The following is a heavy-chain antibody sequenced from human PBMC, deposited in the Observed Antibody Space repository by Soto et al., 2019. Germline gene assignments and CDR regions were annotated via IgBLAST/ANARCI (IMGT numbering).Heavy chain of an antibody. CDR1: GESIATGAFY. CDR2: IFYAGDT. D-gene: IGHD4-17*01. V-gene: IGHV4-31*03. J-gene: IGHJ5*02. CDR3: AREGDYRTWFEP. Sequence: SETLSLTCTVSGESIATGAFYWSWIRLQSGKGPEWIGSIFYAGDTYYNPSLKSRVEISLDGSQNQFSLNLRSVTAADTAVYYCAREGDYRTWFEPWGPGTLVTV.